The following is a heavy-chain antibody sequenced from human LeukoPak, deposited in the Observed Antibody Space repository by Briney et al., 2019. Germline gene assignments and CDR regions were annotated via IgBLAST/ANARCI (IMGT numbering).Heavy chain of an antibody. J-gene: IGHJ6*03. CDR1: GGSISSYY. D-gene: IGHD6-19*01. CDR2: IYYSGST. CDR3: ARGDSSGWYIPYYYYMDV. Sequence: SETLSLTCTVSGGSISSYYRSWIRQPPGKGLEWIGYIYYSGSTNYNPSLKSRVTISVDTSKNQFSLKLSSVTAADTAVYYCARGDSSGWYIPYYYYMDVWGKGTTVTVSS. V-gene: IGHV4-59*01.